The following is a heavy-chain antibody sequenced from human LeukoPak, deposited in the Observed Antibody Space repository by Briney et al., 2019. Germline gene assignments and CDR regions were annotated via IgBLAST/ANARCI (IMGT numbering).Heavy chain of an antibody. J-gene: IGHJ4*02. Sequence: ASVKVSCKASGYTFTSYDINWVRQATGQGLEWMGWMNPNSGNTGYAQRFQGRVTMTRNTSISTAYMELSSLRSEDTAVYYCARDIWNLRLIYYWGQGTLVTVSS. D-gene: IGHD3-16*01. CDR3: ARDIWNLRLIYY. V-gene: IGHV1-8*01. CDR2: MNPNSGNT. CDR1: GYTFTSYD.